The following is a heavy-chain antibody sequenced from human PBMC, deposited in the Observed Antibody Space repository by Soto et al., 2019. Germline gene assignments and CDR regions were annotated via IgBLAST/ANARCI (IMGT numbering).Heavy chain of an antibody. CDR1: GFTVSSNY. CDR2: IYSGGST. V-gene: IGHV3-66*01. J-gene: IGHJ4*02. CDR3: ARVVSSGYFGSFYYFDY. Sequence: GGSLILSCAASGFTVSSNYMSWVRQTTGKGLEWVSVIYSGGSTYYADSVKGRFTISRDNSKNTLYLQMNSLRAEDTAVYYCARVVSSGYFGSFYYFDYWGQGT. D-gene: IGHD3-22*01.